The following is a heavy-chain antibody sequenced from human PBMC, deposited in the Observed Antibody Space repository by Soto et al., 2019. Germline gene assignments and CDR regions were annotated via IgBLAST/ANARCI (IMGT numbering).Heavy chain of an antibody. Sequence: HPGGSLRLSCAASGFTFSIYGMHWVRQAPGKGLEWVAVIWYDGSNKYYADSVKGRFTISRDNSKNTLYLQMNSLRAEDTAVYYCARVSDDYYYGIDVWGQGTTVTVSS. CDR3: ARVSDDYYYGIDV. V-gene: IGHV3-33*01. CDR1: GFTFSIYG. CDR2: IWYDGSNK. J-gene: IGHJ6*02. D-gene: IGHD2-21*02.